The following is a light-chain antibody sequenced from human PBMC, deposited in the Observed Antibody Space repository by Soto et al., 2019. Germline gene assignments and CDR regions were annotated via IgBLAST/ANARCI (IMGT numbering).Light chain of an antibody. CDR2: DAS. J-gene: IGKJ3*01. Sequence: EIVLTQSPGTLSLSPGERATLSCRASQSVSSYLAWYQQKPGQAPRLLIYDASKRATGIPARFSGSGSGTDFTLTISGLEPEDFAVYYCQQRSDWPPLFTFGPGTKVDIK. V-gene: IGKV3-11*01. CDR3: QQRSDWPPLFT. CDR1: QSVSSY.